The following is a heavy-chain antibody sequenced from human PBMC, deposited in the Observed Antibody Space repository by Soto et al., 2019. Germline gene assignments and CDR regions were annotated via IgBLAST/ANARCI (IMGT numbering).Heavy chain of an antibody. V-gene: IGHV3-33*01. CDR1: GFTFSSYG. D-gene: IGHD4-17*01. J-gene: IGHJ4*02. Sequence: GGSLRLSCAASGFTFSSYGMHWVRQAPGKGLEWVAVIWYDGSNKYYADSVKGRFTISRDNSKNTLYLQMNSLRAEDTAVYYCAREFYGDYDPVYFDYWGQGTLVTVSS. CDR2: IWYDGSNK. CDR3: AREFYGDYDPVYFDY.